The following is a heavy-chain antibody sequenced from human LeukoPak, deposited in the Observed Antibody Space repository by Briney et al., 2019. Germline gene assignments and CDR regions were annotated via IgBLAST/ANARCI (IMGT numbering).Heavy chain of an antibody. Sequence: GGSLRLSCAASGFTFSSYSMNWVRQAPGKGLEWVSSISSSSSYIYYADSVKGRFTISRGNAKNSLYLQMNSLRAEDTAVYYCARDLHGDYDAFDIWGQGTMVTVSS. D-gene: IGHD4-17*01. J-gene: IGHJ3*02. CDR2: ISSSSSYI. CDR1: GFTFSSYS. CDR3: ARDLHGDYDAFDI. V-gene: IGHV3-21*01.